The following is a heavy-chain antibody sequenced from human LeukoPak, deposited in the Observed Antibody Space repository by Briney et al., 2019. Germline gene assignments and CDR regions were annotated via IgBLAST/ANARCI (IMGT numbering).Heavy chain of an antibody. CDR3: ARRSARYAFDI. CDR2: MFYSGST. V-gene: IGHV4-39*07. J-gene: IGHJ3*02. CDR1: GGSLSSSRHH. Sequence: SETLSLTCTVSGGSLSSSRHHWGWIRQPPGKGLEWLGTMFYSGSTYDNPTVKSRVTISVDTSKNQFSLKVGAVTAADTAVYFCARRSARYAFDICGQGTMVTVSS. D-gene: IGHD6-6*01.